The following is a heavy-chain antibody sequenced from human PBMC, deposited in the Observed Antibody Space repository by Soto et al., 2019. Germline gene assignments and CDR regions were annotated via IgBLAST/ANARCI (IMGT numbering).Heavy chain of an antibody. CDR1: DFTFNNAW. CDR3: SRDPYHYDSSDYPAVDY. D-gene: IGHD3-22*01. V-gene: IGHV3-15*07. J-gene: IGHJ4*02. Sequence: PGGSLRLSCAASDFTFNNAWMNWVRQAPGKGLEWVGRIKSKTDGGTTDYAAPVKGRFTISRDDSKKTLYLHMNSLETEDTGVYYCSRDPYHYDSSDYPAVDYWGQGTLVTVSS. CDR2: IKSKTDGGTT.